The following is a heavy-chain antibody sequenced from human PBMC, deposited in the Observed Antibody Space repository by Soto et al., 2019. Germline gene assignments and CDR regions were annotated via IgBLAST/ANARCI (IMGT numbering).Heavy chain of an antibody. D-gene: IGHD2-8*01. CDR1: GFTFSSYS. J-gene: IGHJ4*02. V-gene: IGHV3-48*01. CDR3: ARDLNPRQEMLYALLGY. Sequence: VGSLRLSCAASGFTFSSYSMNWVRQAPGKGLEWVSYISGSSSMIYYADSVKGRFTISRDNAKNSLYLQMNSLRAEDTAVYYCARDLNPRQEMLYALLGYWGQGTLVTVSS. CDR2: ISGSSSMI.